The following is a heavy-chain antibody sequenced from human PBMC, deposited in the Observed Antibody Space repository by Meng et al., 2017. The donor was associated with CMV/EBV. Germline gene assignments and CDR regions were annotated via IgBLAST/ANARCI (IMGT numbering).Heavy chain of an antibody. D-gene: IGHD3-22*01. CDR1: GGTFGSYA. CDR2: IIPIFGTA. J-gene: IGHJ4*02. CDR3: ARTIYYYDSSGYSAGYDY. Sequence: SVKVSCKASGGTFGSYAISWVRQAPGQGLEWMGGIIPIFGTANYAQKFQGRVTITTDESTSTAYMELSSLRSEDTAVYYCARTIYYYDSSGYSAGYDYWGQGTLVTVSS. V-gene: IGHV1-69*05.